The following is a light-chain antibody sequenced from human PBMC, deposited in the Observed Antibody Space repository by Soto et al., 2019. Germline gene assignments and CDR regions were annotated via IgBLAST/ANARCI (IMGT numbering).Light chain of an antibody. V-gene: IGKV3-15*01. Sequence: EIRMTQSPGTLSVSPGERATLSCRAAQGVTTNFAWYQQKSGQSPRLLIYDVSNRATGVPARFSGSGSETDFTLTISGLRSEDSAVYFCQQYNNWPFAVGQGTRLEIK. CDR2: DVS. CDR1: QGVTTN. J-gene: IGKJ5*01. CDR3: QQYNNWPFA.